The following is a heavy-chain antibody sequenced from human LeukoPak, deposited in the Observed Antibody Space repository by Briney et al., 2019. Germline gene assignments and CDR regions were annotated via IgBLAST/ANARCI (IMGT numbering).Heavy chain of an antibody. CDR1: GDSINSTNYY. CDR2: IYTSGST. V-gene: IGHV4-61*02. CDR3: ARARYCTGGACRLPDVFDI. Sequence: PSQTLSLTCTVSGDSINSTNYYWAWVRRPAGKGLELIGRIYTSGSTNYNPSLKSRVTISVDTSKNQFSLRLTSVTAADTAVYYCARARYCTGGACRLPDVFDIWGQGTIVTVSS. D-gene: IGHD2-8*02. J-gene: IGHJ3*02.